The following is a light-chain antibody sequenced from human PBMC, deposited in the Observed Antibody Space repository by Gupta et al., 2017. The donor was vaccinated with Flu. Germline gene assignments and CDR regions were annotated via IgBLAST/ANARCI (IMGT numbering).Light chain of an antibody. CDR3: QSYDSSLSGVV. CDR1: SSNIGAPYD. J-gene: IGLJ2*01. CDR2: GKN. Sequence: QSVLTQPPSVSGAPGQRVTISCTGGSSNIGAPYDVHWYQQLPGTAPKLLIYGKNNRPSGVPDRFSGSKSGTSASLAITGLQAEDEADYYCQSYDSSLSGVVFGGGTKLTVL. V-gene: IGLV1-40*01.